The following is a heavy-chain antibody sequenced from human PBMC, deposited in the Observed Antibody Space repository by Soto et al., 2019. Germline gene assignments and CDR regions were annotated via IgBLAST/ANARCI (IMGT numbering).Heavy chain of an antibody. Sequence: TSETLSLTCAVYGGSFSGYYWIWIRQPPVNGLEFIGEINHILSTNYNPSLKSRFTISLYTSKNHFSLKLISFTAAYTSVYYCARGTMGGVHVLEYWGQGTMVTVSS. CDR3: ARGTMGGVHVLEY. CDR2: INHILST. J-gene: IGHJ4*02. CDR1: GGSFSGYY. D-gene: IGHD3-16*01. V-gene: IGHV4-34*01.